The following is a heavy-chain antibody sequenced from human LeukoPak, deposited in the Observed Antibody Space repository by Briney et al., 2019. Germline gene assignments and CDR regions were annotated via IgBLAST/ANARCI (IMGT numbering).Heavy chain of an antibody. V-gene: IGHV4-61*02. CDR2: IYTSGST. CDR3: ARAPYGDYPFDY. CDR1: GGSISSSSYY. D-gene: IGHD4-17*01. J-gene: IGHJ4*02. Sequence: PSETLSLTCTASGGSISSSSYYWSWIRQPAGKGLEWIGRIYTSGSTNYNPSLKSRVTMSVDTSKNQFSLKLSSVTAADTAVYYCARAPYGDYPFDYWGQGTLVTVSS.